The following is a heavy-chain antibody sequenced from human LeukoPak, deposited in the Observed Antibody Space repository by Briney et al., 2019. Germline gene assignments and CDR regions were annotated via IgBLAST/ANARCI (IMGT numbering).Heavy chain of an antibody. Sequence: WASVKVSCKSSGYTVTSYGMIWVRQAPGQGLEWMGWISAYNGNTHYAQKLQGRVTMTTDTSTSTAYMELRSLRSDDTAVYYCARDEARYSSGYYPNWFDPWGQGTLVTVSS. V-gene: IGHV1-18*01. CDR3: ARDEARYSSGYYPNWFDP. CDR1: GYTVTSYG. D-gene: IGHD3-22*01. J-gene: IGHJ5*02. CDR2: ISAYNGNT.